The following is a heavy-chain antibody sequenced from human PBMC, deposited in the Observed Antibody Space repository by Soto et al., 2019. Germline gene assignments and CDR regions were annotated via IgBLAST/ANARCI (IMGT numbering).Heavy chain of an antibody. CDR2: IKSKTDGGTT. J-gene: IGHJ4*02. CDR3: TTVVTMVRGVIMTVDY. V-gene: IGHV3-15*01. CDR1: GFTFSNAW. Sequence: PGGSLRLSCGASGFTFSNAWMSWVRQAPGKGLEWVGRIKSKTDGGTTDYAAPVKGRFTISRDDSKNTLFLQMNSLKTEDTAVYYCTTVVTMVRGVIMTVDYWGQGTLVTVSS. D-gene: IGHD3-10*01.